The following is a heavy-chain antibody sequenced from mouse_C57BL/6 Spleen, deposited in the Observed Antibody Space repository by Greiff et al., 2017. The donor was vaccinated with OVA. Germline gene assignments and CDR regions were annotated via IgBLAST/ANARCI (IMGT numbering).Heavy chain of an antibody. J-gene: IGHJ3*01. CDR3: ARFYYGNFEGFAY. D-gene: IGHD2-1*01. Sequence: EVKLVESGGGLVKPGGSLKLSCAASGFTFSSYAMSWVRPTPEKRLEWVATISDGGSYTYYPDNVKGRFIISRDNAKNNLYLQMSQLKSEDTARYYCARFYYGNFEGFAYWGQGTLVTVSA. CDR2: ISDGGSYT. CDR1: GFTFSSYA. V-gene: IGHV5-4*03.